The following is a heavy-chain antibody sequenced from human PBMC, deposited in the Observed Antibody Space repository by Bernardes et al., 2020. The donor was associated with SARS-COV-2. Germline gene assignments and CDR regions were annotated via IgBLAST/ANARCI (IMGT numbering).Heavy chain of an antibody. CDR3: ARDRVVSRVTILLLDYYMDV. V-gene: IGHV4-4*07. Sequence: SETLSLTCTVSGGSISSYYWSWIRQPAGKGLEWIGRIYTSGSTNYNPSLKSRVTMSVDTSKNQFSLKLSSVTAADTAVYYCARDRVVSRVTILLLDYYMDVWGKGTTVTVSS. D-gene: IGHD4-4*01. CDR1: GGSISSYY. CDR2: IYTSGST. J-gene: IGHJ6*03.